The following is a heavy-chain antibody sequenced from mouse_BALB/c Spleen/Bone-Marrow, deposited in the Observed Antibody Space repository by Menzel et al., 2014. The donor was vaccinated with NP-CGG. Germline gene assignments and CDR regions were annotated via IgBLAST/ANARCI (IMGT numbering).Heavy chain of an antibody. Sequence: VHLVESGPGLVAPSQRLSITCTVSGFSLTDCGVSWIRQPPGKGLEWLGVICCGGSTYYNSALKSRLSISKDNSKSXVFLKMNSLQTDDTAMYYCAKHTTVVPPPMDYWGQGTSVTVSS. V-gene: IGHV2-6-5*01. CDR3: AKHTTVVPPPMDY. D-gene: IGHD1-1*01. CDR1: GFSLTDCG. CDR2: ICCGGST. J-gene: IGHJ4*01.